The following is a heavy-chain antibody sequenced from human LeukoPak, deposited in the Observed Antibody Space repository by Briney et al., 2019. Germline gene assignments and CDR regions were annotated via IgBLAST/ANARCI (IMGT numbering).Heavy chain of an antibody. CDR3: ARDRSSGYDDAFDI. J-gene: IGHJ3*02. Sequence: GGSLRLSCAASGFTFSSYAMHWVRQAPGKGLEYVSAISSNGGSTYYANSVKGRFTISRDNSKNTLYLQMGSLRAEDTAVYYCARDRSSGYDDAFDIWGQGTMVTVSS. V-gene: IGHV3-64*01. CDR1: GFTFSSYA. CDR2: ISSNGGST. D-gene: IGHD5-12*01.